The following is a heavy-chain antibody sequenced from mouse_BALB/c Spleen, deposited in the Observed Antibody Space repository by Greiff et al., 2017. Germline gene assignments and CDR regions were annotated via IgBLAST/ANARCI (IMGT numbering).Heavy chain of an antibody. Sequence: QLVESGPGLVKPSQSLSLTCSVTGYSITSGYYWNWIRQFPGNKLEWMGYISYDGSNNYNPSLKNRISITRDTSKNQFFLKLNSVTTEDTATYYCARGVYYGNYLAWFAYWGQGTLVTVSA. J-gene: IGHJ3*01. CDR1: GYSITSGYY. CDR3: ARGVYYGNYLAWFAY. CDR2: ISYDGSN. D-gene: IGHD2-1*01. V-gene: IGHV3-6*02.